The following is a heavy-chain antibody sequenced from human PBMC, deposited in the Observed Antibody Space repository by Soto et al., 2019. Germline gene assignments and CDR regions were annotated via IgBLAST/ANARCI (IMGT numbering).Heavy chain of an antibody. J-gene: IGHJ5*02. CDR1: VGSVISGSYY. CDR2: IYYSGST. V-gene: IGHV4-61*01. CDR3: ARDGGIAAAGRGNWFDP. Sequence: SETLSLTCTVSVGSVISGSYYWSWIRQPPGKGLEWIGYIYYSGSTNYNPSLKSRVTISVDTSKNQFSLKLSSVTAADTAVYYCARDGGIAAAGRGNWFDPWGQGTLVTVSS. D-gene: IGHD6-13*01.